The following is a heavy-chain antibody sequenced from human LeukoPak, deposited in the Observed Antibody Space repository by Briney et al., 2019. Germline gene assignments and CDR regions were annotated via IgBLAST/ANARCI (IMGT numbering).Heavy chain of an antibody. V-gene: IGHV1-69*04. CDR2: IIPVVGVI. J-gene: IGHJ4*02. CDR1: GGTFSTYS. CDR3: ARVLY. Sequence: SVKVSCKASGGTFSTYSISWVRQAPGQGLEWMGRIIPVVGVINYAQTFQGRVIISADKATNTAYMELTNLTSDDTAIYYCARVLYWGQGTLVTVSS.